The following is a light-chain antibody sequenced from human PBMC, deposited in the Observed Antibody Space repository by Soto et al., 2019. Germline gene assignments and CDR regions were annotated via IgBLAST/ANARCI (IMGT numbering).Light chain of an antibody. J-gene: IGLJ2*01. V-gene: IGLV2-23*02. CDR1: SSDVGSYNL. CDR3: CSYAGSSTFVV. CDR2: EVS. Sequence: QSALTQPASVSGSPGQSITISCTGTSSDVGSYNLVSWYQQHPGKAPKLMIYEVSKRPSGVSNRFSGSKSGNTASLTISGLHADDEADYYCCSYAGSSTFVVFGGGTKVTVL.